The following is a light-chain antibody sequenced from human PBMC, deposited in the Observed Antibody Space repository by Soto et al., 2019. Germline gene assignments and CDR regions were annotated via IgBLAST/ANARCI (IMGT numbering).Light chain of an antibody. Sequence: IHMTQSPSILSASVLDRVTITCLASQSISSWLAWYQQKPGKAPKLLIYDASSLESGVPSRFSGSGSGTEFTLTISSLQPDDFATYYCQQYNSYLWTFGQGTKVDI. CDR1: QSISSW. CDR3: QQYNSYLWT. V-gene: IGKV1-5*01. J-gene: IGKJ1*01. CDR2: DAS.